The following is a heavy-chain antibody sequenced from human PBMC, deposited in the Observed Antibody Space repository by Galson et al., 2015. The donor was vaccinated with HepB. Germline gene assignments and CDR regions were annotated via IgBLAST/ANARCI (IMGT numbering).Heavy chain of an antibody. D-gene: IGHD6-13*01. Sequence: QSGAEVKKPGESLRISCKGSGYSFTSYWISWVRQMPGKGLEWMGRIDPSDSYTNYSPSFQGHVTISADKSISTAYLRWSSLKASDTAMYYRARLNLQEQLVRSDDYWGQGTLVTVSS. V-gene: IGHV5-10-1*01. CDR3: ARLNLQEQLVRSDDY. CDR2: IDPSDSYT. CDR1: GYSFTSYW. J-gene: IGHJ4*02.